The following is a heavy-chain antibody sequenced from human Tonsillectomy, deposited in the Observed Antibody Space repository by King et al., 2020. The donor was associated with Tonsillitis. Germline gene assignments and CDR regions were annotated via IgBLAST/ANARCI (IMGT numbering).Heavy chain of an antibody. V-gene: IGHV3-23*04. D-gene: IGHD6-19*01. J-gene: IGHJ4*02. CDR1: GFSFSTYA. Sequence: VQLVESGGGLVQPGGSLRLSCAASGFSFSTYAMSWVRQAPGKGLEWVSGLSGSGESTYYADSVKGRFAISRANSKDTLYLQMNSLRAEDTAVYHCAKVSASGWYYFDYWGQGMLVTVSS. CDR2: LSGSGEST. CDR3: AKVSASGWYYFDY.